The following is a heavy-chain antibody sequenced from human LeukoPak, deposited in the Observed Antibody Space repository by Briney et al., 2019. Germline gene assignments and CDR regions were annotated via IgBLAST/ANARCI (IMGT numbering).Heavy chain of an antibody. CDR1: GYSISSSSYY. J-gene: IGHJ4*02. V-gene: IGHV4-39*07. D-gene: IGHD1-26*01. Sequence: PSETLSLTCTVSGYSISSSSYYWGWIRQPPGKGLEWIGSIYYSGSTYYNPSLKSRVTISVDTSKNQFSLKLSSVTAADTAVYYCARDEVGATDYWGQGTLVTVSS. CDR3: ARDEVGATDY. CDR2: IYYSGST.